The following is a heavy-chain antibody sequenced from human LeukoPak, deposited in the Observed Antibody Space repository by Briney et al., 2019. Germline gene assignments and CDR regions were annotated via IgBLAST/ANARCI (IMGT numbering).Heavy chain of an antibody. Sequence: PGRSLRLSCAASGFTFSTYVMHWVRQAPGKGLEWVAVIWYDGSKKDYADSVKSRFTISRDNSKNTLYLQMNSLRAEDTAVYYCAREMNYGDYFDYWGQGTLVTVSS. D-gene: IGHD4-17*01. J-gene: IGHJ4*02. V-gene: IGHV3-33*01. CDR1: GFTFSTYV. CDR2: IWYDGSKK. CDR3: AREMNYGDYFDY.